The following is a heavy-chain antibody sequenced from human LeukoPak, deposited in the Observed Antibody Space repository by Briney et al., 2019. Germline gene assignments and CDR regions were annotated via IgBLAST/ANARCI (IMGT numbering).Heavy chain of an antibody. CDR3: ARGGIGNAFDI. V-gene: IGHV1-18*04. J-gene: IGHJ3*02. Sequence: ASVKVSCKASGYTFTGYYMHWVRQAPGQGLEWMGWISAYNGNTNYAQKLQGRVTMTTDTSTSTAYMELRGLRSDDTAVYYCARGGIGNAFDIWGQGTMVTVSS. CDR2: ISAYNGNT. D-gene: IGHD6-13*01. CDR1: GYTFTGYY.